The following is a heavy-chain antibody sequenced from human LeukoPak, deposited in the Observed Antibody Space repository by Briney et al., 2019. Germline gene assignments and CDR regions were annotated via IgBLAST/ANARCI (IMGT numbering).Heavy chain of an antibody. Sequence: ASVKVSCKASGYTFTGYYMHWVRQAPGQGLEWMGWINPNSGGTNYAQKFQGRVTMTRDTSISTAYMELSRLRSDDTAVYYCARVDGYDFWSYYFDYWGHGTLVTVSS. CDR1: GYTFTGYY. CDR2: INPNSGGT. J-gene: IGHJ4*01. V-gene: IGHV1-2*02. D-gene: IGHD3-3*01. CDR3: ARVDGYDFWSYYFDY.